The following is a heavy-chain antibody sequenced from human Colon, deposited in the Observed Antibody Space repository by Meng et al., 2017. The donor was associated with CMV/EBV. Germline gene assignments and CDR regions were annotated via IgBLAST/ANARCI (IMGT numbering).Heavy chain of an antibody. CDR2: IYNSDNI. CDR1: GFTVSSSY. CDR3: ARDGFTGYAGWFDP. V-gene: IGHV3-53*01. J-gene: IGHJ5*02. Sequence: GGSLRLSCAASGFTVSSSYMTWVRQAPGKGLEWVSVIYNSDNIYYADSVKGRFTISRDNSKNTLYLQMNSLRVEDTAVYYCARDGFTGYAGWFDPWGQGTQVTVSS. D-gene: IGHD5-12*01.